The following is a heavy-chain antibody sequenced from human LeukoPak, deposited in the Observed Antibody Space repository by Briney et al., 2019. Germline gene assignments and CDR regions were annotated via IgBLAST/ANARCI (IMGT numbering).Heavy chain of an antibody. J-gene: IGHJ6*02. CDR3: AKARPLSRWDYYYYGMDV. Sequence: GGSLRLSCAGSGFSFSRYAMNWVRQAPGKGLEWVSSISDSGGNTYYADSVKGRFTISRDNSKNTLYLQMNSLRAEDTAVYYCAKARPLSRWDYYYYGMDVWGQGTTVTVSS. V-gene: IGHV3-23*01. CDR1: GFSFSRYA. D-gene: IGHD5-24*01. CDR2: ISDSGGNT.